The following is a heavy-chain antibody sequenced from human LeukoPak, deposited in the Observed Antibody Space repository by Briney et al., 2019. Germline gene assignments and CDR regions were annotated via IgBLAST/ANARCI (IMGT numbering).Heavy chain of an antibody. CDR3: ASSGYQYYFDY. V-gene: IGHV3-21*01. D-gene: IGHD3-22*01. Sequence: GGSLRLSCAASGFTFSDYTMNWVRQAPGKGLEWVSCISSSSSYIYYADSVRGRFTISRDNAKNSLYLQMNSLRAEDTAVYYCASSGYQYYFDYWGQGTLVTVSS. CDR1: GFTFSDYT. J-gene: IGHJ4*02. CDR2: ISSSSSYI.